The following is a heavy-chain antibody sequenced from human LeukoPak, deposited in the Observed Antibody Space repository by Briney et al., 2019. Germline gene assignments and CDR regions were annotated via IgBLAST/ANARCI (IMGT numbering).Heavy chain of an antibody. V-gene: IGHV3-48*01. Sequence: GGSLRLSCAASGFTFSSYSMNWVRQAPGKGLEWVSYISSSSTIYYADSVRGRFTISRDNAKNSLYLQMNSLRAEDTAVYYCARNGGLRYFDWLADAFDIWGKGTMVTVSS. D-gene: IGHD3-9*01. CDR2: ISSSSTI. CDR3: ARNGGLRYFDWLADAFDI. J-gene: IGHJ3*02. CDR1: GFTFSSYS.